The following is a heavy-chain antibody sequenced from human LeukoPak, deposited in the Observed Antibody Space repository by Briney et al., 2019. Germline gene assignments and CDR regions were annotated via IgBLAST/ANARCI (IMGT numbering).Heavy chain of an antibody. CDR2: IYTSGST. Sequence: NPSQTLSLTCTVSGGSISSDNYFWNWIRQPAGKGLEWIVRIYTSGSTNYNPSLKSRVTISVDTSKNQFSLKLTSVTAADAAVYYCARFAYSNSSPYYFDYWGQGTLVTVSS. D-gene: IGHD6-6*01. CDR1: GGSISSDNYF. J-gene: IGHJ4*02. CDR3: ARFAYSNSSPYYFDY. V-gene: IGHV4-61*02.